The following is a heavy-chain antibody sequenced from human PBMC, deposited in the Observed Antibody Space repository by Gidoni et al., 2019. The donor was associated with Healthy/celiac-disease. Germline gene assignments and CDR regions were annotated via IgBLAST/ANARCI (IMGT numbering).Heavy chain of an antibody. Sequence: QVQLVESGGGVVQPGRSLRLSCAASGFTFSSYAMHWVRQAPGKGLEWVAVISYDGSNKYYADSVKGRFTISRDNSKNTLYLQMNSLRAEDTAVYYCARGVWRLEMATIYNYYYMDVWGKGTTVTVSS. J-gene: IGHJ6*03. CDR3: ARGVWRLEMATIYNYYYMDV. V-gene: IGHV3-30*01. CDR1: GFTFSSYA. CDR2: ISYDGSNK. D-gene: IGHD5-12*01.